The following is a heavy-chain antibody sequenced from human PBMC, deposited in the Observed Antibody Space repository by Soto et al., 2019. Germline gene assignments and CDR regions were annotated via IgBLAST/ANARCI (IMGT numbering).Heavy chain of an antibody. CDR3: GKVLVGATGHTDSDS. CDR2: IDYNGVT. Sequence: SETLSLTCTVSGGSIYRSGYYWGWIRQPPGRGLEWIGNIDYNGVTYSNPSLKSRVHISRDTSKNQFSLKLTSVTAADTALYYCGKVLVGATGHTDSDSWGPGTLVTVSS. V-gene: IGHV4-39*01. D-gene: IGHD2-15*01. J-gene: IGHJ4*02. CDR1: GGSIYRSGYY.